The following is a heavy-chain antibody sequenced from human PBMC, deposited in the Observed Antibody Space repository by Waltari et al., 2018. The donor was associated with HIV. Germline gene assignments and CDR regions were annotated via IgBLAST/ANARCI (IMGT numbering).Heavy chain of an antibody. CDR1: GYTFDDHA. D-gene: IGHD5-18*01. Sequence: EVQLVESGGGLVQPGRSLRLSCVGSGYTFDDHAMNWVRQAPGKGLEWVSGITWNSDTIDYADSVKGRFTISRDNAKNSLYLQMNSLRGDDTGMYYCARSGYTYAPEYWGQGTQVTVSS. J-gene: IGHJ4*02. CDR3: ARSGYTYAPEY. V-gene: IGHV3-9*01. CDR2: ITWNSDTI.